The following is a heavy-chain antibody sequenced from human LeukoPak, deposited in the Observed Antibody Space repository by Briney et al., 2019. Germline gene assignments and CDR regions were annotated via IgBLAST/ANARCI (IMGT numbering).Heavy chain of an antibody. CDR2: INHSGST. J-gene: IGHJ4*02. Sequence: SETLSLTCAVYGGSFSGYYWSWIRQPPGKGLEWTGEINHSGSTNYNPSLKSRVTISVDTSKNQFSLKLSSVTAADTAVYYCARRAVAAAHFDYWGQGTLVTVSS. V-gene: IGHV4-34*01. CDR1: GGSFSGYY. D-gene: IGHD2-15*01. CDR3: ARRAVAAAHFDY.